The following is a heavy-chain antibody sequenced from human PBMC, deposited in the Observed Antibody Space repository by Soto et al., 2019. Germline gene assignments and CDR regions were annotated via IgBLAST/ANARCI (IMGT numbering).Heavy chain of an antibody. CDR1: GFTFSSYA. CDR3: AKDQSPALYSYGAMFDY. J-gene: IGHJ4*02. D-gene: IGHD5-18*01. CDR2: ISGSGGST. Sequence: GGSLRLSCAASGFTFSSYAMSWVRQAPGKGLEWVSAISGSGGSTYYADSVKGRFTISRDNSKNTLYLQMNSLRAEDTAVYYCAKDQSPALYSYGAMFDYWGQGTLVTVSS. V-gene: IGHV3-23*01.